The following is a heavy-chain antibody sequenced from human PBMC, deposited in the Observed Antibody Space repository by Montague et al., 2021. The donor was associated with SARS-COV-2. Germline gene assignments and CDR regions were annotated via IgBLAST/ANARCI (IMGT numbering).Heavy chain of an antibody. CDR1: GGSISSSNYY. CDR2: MYYSGST. J-gene: IGHJ6*02. V-gene: IGHV4-39*07. CDR3: AGDDIVLQGVTKGMDV. Sequence: SETLSLTCTVSGGSISSSNYYWGWIRQPPGKGLEWIGNMYYSGSTYYNPSLKSRVTISIDKSKNQFSLKLSSVTAADTAVYYCAGDDIVLQGVTKGMDVWGQGTPVTVSS. D-gene: IGHD3-10*01.